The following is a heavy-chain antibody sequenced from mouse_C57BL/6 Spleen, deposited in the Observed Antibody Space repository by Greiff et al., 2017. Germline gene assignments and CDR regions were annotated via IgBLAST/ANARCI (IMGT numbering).Heavy chain of an antibody. D-gene: IGHD4-1*01. J-gene: IGHJ2*01. Sequence: EVQVVESGPGLVKPSQSLSLTCSVTGYSITSGYYWNWIRQFPGNKLEWMGYISYDGSNNYNPSLKNRISITRDTSKNQFFLKLNSVTTEDTATYYCARGGGSNWDYWGQGTTLTVSS. CDR2: ISYDGSN. CDR3: ARGGGSNWDY. V-gene: IGHV3-6*01. CDR1: GYSITSGYY.